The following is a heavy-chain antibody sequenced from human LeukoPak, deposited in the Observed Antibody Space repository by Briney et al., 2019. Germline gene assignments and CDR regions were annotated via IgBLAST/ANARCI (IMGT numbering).Heavy chain of an antibody. CDR2: LSSSGSV. Sequence: SETLSLTCTVSGGSISNKIYYWGWIRQPPGKGLEWIGSLSSSGSVYYNPSLKSRVTVSIDTSKNQFSLRLTSVIAADTAVYYCARHAVVDAYPRYFQHWGQGTLITVSS. V-gene: IGHV4-39*01. J-gene: IGHJ1*01. CDR1: GGSISNKIYY. D-gene: IGHD5-12*01. CDR3: ARHAVVDAYPRYFQH.